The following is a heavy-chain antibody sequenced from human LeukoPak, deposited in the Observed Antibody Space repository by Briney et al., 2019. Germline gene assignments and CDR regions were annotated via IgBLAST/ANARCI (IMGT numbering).Heavy chain of an antibody. Sequence: ASVTXSCKASGYIFTSYGISWVRQAPGQGLEWMGWINVYNGNTNYVQKFQGRVTMTTDTSTSTAYMELRSLRSDDTAVYYCAXVQXHXIYXDNSDYPTRNDYWGQGTLVTVSS. V-gene: IGHV1-18*04. CDR3: AXVQXHXIYXDNSDYPTRNDY. CDR2: INVYNGNT. D-gene: IGHD3-22*01. J-gene: IGHJ4*02. CDR1: GYIFTSYG.